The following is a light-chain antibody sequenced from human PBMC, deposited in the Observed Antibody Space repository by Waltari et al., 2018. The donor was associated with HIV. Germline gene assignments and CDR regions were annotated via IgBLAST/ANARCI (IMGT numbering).Light chain of an antibody. V-gene: IGKV3-15*01. J-gene: IGKJ1*01. CDR1: QSIGSK. CDR2: GAS. Sequence: EIVMTQSPATLSASPGERATLSCRASQSIGSKIAWYQQKPGQAPRLLIYGASTRATGIPARFSGTGSGTEFTLTIGSLQSEDFAVYYCQQYNNWWTFGLGTKVEI. CDR3: QQYNNWWT.